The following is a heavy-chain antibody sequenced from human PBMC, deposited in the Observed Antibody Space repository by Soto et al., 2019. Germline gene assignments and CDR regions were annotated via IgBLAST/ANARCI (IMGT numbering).Heavy chain of an antibody. CDR2: IYWDDDK. CDR3: AHSTYSSPQNYYSYYMDV. J-gene: IGHJ6*03. CDR1: GFSLSTSGVG. D-gene: IGHD6-13*01. V-gene: IGHV2-5*02. Sequence: QITLKESGPPLVKPTQTLTLTCTFSGFSLSTSGVGVGWIRQPPGKALEWLALIYWDDDKRYSPSLKSRLTTTKAPPKNQVVLTMTNRDPVDTATYSCAHSTYSSPQNYYSYYMDVGGKGTTVPVSS.